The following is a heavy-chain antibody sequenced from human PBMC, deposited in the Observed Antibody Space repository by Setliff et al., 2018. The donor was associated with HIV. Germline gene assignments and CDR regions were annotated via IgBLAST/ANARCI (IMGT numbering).Heavy chain of an antibody. J-gene: IGHJ5*02. D-gene: IGHD3-22*01. CDR2: IIPIFGTA. Sequence: GASVKVSCKASGGTFSSYAISWVRLAPGQGLEWMGGIIPIFGTANYAQKFQGRVTITADESTSTAYMELSSLRSEDTAVYYCARSDYYDSSGYSWFDPWGQGTLVTVSS. CDR3: ARSDYYDSSGYSWFDP. CDR1: GGTFSSYA. V-gene: IGHV1-69*13.